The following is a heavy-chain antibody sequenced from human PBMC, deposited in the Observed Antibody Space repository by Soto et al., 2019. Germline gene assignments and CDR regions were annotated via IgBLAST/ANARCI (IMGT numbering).Heavy chain of an antibody. CDR1: GFTFYKYG. CDR3: AKDDSNRWYNYYAMDV. D-gene: IGHD3-22*01. Sequence: QVQLVESGGGVVQPGRSLRLSCAASGFTFYKYGMHWVRQAPGKGLEWVALISHDGSNKYYVDSVKGRFTIARDNSKNTVFLQMNSLRPEDTALYFCAKDDSNRWYNYYAMDVWGQGTKVTVSS. V-gene: IGHV3-30*18. J-gene: IGHJ6*02. CDR2: ISHDGSNK.